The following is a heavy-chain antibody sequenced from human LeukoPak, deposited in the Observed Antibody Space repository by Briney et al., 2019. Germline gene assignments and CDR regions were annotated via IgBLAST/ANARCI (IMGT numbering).Heavy chain of an antibody. CDR2: ISGSGGGA. CDR3: AKLTMVRGAPFDY. D-gene: IGHD3-10*01. Sequence: GGSLRLSCTASGFTFRNYAMNWVRQAPGKGLEWVSSISGSGGGANYADSVKGRFTISRDNSKNTLYVQMNSLRAEDTAVYYCAKLTMVRGAPFDYWGQGTLVTVSS. J-gene: IGHJ4*02. V-gene: IGHV3-23*01. CDR1: GFTFRNYA.